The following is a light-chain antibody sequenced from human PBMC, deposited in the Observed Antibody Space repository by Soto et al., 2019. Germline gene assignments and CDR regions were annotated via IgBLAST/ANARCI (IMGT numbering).Light chain of an antibody. CDR1: QSVATN. V-gene: IGKV3-15*01. J-gene: IGKJ2*01. CDR3: QHLIYWPS. CDR2: SAS. Sequence: IVMTQSPATLSVSPGERATLSCRASQSVATNLAWYQQKPGQAPRLLIHSASTRATGVPARFSGSGSGTEFTLTISSLQSEDFAVYYCQHLIYWPSFGQGTTLEIK.